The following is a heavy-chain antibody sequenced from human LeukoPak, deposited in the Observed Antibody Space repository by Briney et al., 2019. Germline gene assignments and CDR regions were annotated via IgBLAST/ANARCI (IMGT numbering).Heavy chain of an antibody. D-gene: IGHD3-9*01. CDR3: AREGQDPRPDTGYFFH. Sequence: WETLSLTCTVSGGSISGYYWTWIRQPPGRGLEWISYTDYRGYTNYNTSLQSRAAVSIDTPKSQFSLRLSSVTTEDTAVYYYAREGQDPRPDTGYFFHWGHGSLVTVSS. CDR2: TDYRGYT. J-gene: IGHJ4*01. V-gene: IGHV4-59*12. CDR1: GGSISGYY.